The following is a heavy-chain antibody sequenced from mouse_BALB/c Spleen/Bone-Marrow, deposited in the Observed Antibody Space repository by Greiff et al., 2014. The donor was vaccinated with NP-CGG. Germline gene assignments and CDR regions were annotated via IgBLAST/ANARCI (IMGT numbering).Heavy chain of an antibody. D-gene: IGHD4-1*01. CDR2: ILPGSGST. J-gene: IGHJ3*01. Sequence: VQLQQSGAELMKPGASVKISCRATGYTFSSYWIEWVKQRPGHGLEWIGEILPGSGSTNYNEKFKGKATFTADTSSNTAYMQLSSLTSEDSAVYYCARDWDPFAYWGQGTLVTVSA. V-gene: IGHV1-9*01. CDR1: GYTFSSYW. CDR3: ARDWDPFAY.